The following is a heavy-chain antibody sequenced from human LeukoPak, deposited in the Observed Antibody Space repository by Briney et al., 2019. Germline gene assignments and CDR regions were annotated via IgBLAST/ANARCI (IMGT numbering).Heavy chain of an antibody. Sequence: SETLSLTCTVSSGSISSYYWSWIRQPPAQAREWIGHIYYSGSTNYNPSLKRPVTISVTTSTNQFSLKLSSVNAADTAVYYCARHPSVSAEKWCDPLGQGALVTVSS. CDR2: IYYSGST. J-gene: IGHJ5*02. CDR1: SGSISSYY. D-gene: IGHD3-10*01. CDR3: ARHPSVSAEKWCDP. V-gene: IGHV4-59*08.